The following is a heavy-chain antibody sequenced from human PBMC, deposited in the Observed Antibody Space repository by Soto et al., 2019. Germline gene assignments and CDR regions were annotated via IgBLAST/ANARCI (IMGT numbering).Heavy chain of an antibody. CDR1: GGTFSSYT. CDR3: AYYDSSGYLGADYYYGMDV. Sequence: SVKVSCKASGGTFSSYTISWVRQAPGQGLEWMGRIIPILGIANYAQKFQGRVTITADESTSTAYMELSSLRSEDTAVYYCAYYDSSGYLGADYYYGMDVWGQGTTVTVSS. V-gene: IGHV1-69*02. D-gene: IGHD3-22*01. CDR2: IIPILGIA. J-gene: IGHJ6*02.